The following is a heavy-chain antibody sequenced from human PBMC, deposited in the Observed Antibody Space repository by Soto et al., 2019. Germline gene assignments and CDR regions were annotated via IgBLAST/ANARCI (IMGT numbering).Heavy chain of an antibody. CDR2: ISYDGSNK. D-gene: IGHD2-15*01. V-gene: IGHV3-30-3*01. J-gene: IGHJ4*02. CDR3: ARDPRGRSLFDY. Sequence: PGGSLRLSCAASGFTFSSYAMHWVRQAPGKGLEWVAVISYDGSNKYYADSVKGRFTISRDNSKNTLYLQMNSLRAEDTAVYYCARDPRGRSLFDYWGQGTLVTGSS. CDR1: GFTFSSYA.